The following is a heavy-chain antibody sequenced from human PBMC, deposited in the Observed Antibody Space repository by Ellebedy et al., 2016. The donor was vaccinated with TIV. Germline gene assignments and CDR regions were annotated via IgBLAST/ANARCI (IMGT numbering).Heavy chain of an antibody. CDR2: IIPMFGTA. V-gene: IGHV1-69*13. CDR1: GGTFSSYG. D-gene: IGHD5-12*01. J-gene: IGHJ4*02. Sequence: AASVKVSCKASGGTFSSYGVSWVRQAPGQGLEWMGGIIPMFGTANYAQKFQGRVTITADESTSTAYMELTSLRSDDTAVYFCARASTSGDDDPYYFDNWGQGTLVTVSS. CDR3: ARASTSGDDDPYYFDN.